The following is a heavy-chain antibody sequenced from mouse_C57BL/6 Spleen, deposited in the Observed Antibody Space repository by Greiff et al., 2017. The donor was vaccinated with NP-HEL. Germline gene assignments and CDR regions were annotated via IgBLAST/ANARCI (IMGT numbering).Heavy chain of an antibody. J-gene: IGHJ2*01. CDR2: INPNNGGT. V-gene: IGHV1-26*01. CDR3: ARGTGDFDY. Sequence: EVQLQQSGPELVKPGASVKISCKASGYTFTDYYMNWVKQSHGKSLEWIGDINPNNGGTSYNQKFKGKATLTVDKSSSTAYMELRSLTSEDSAVYDCARGTGDFDYWGQGTTLTVSS. CDR1: GYTFTDYY.